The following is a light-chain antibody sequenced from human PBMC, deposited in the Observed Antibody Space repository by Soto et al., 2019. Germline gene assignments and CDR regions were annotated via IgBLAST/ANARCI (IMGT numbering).Light chain of an antibody. J-gene: IGLJ1*01. V-gene: IGLV1-40*03. CDR3: QSYGTGLSGLDV. Sequence: QSVVTQPPSVSGAPGQRVTISCTGSSSNIGAGRDVHWYQQLPGTAPKLLIYGNSNRPSGVPDRFSVSKSGASASLAISGLRAEDEGDYFCQSYGTGLSGLDVFGTGTKVTVL. CDR2: GNS. CDR1: SSNIGAGRD.